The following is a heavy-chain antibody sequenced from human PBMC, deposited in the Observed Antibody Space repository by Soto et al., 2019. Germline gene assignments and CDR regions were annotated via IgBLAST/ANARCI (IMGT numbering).Heavy chain of an antibody. V-gene: IGHV3-30-3*01. CDR2: ISYDGSNK. CDR1: GFTFSSYA. J-gene: IGHJ6*02. Sequence: GGSLRLSCAASGFTFSSYAMHWVRQAPGKGLERVAVISYDGSNKYYADSVKGRFTISRDNSKNTLYLQMNSLRAEDTAVYYCARDSQRELDWYLYYYYGMDVWGQGTTVTV. CDR3: ARDSQRELDWYLYYYYGMDV. D-gene: IGHD3-9*01.